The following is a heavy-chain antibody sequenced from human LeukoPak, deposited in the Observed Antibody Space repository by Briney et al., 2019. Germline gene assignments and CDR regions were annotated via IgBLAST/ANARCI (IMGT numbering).Heavy chain of an antibody. V-gene: IGHV4-30-2*01. J-gene: IGHJ4*02. CDR1: GGSISSGGYS. D-gene: IGHD3-9*01. CDR3: ARGGRYFDWVIDY. Sequence: SQTLSLTCAVSGGSISSGGYSWSWIRQPPGRGLEWTGYIYHSGSTYYNPSLKSRVTISVDRSKNQFSLKLSSVTAADTAVYYCARGGRYFDWVIDYWGQGALVTVSS. CDR2: IYHSGST.